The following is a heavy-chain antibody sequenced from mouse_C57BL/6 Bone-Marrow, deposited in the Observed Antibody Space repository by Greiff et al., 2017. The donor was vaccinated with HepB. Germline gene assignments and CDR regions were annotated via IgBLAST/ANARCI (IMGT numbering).Heavy chain of an antibody. D-gene: IGHD2-5*01. CDR1: GYTFTDYY. V-gene: IGHV1-26*01. J-gene: IGHJ2*01. Sequence: VQLQQSGPELVKPGASVKISCKASGYTFTDYYMNWVKQSHGKSLEWIGDINPNNGGTSYNQKFKGKATLTVDKSSSTAYMELRSLTSENSAVYYCARRSAYYSNLYYFDYWGQGTTLTVSS. CDR2: INPNNGGT. CDR3: ARRSAYYSNLYYFDY.